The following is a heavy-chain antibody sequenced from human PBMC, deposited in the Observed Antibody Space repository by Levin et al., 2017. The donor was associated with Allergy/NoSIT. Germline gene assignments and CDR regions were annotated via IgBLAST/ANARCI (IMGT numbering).Heavy chain of an antibody. V-gene: IGHV3-53*01. Sequence: GESLKISCAASGFNVINHYMSWVRQAPGKGPEWVSMIFTGGRTYYADSVKGRFTISRDNSKNTLFLQMNSLRAEDTAIYYCARDGAYSHGPYDAFDIWGQGTMVTVSS. CDR3: ARDGAYSHGPYDAFDI. J-gene: IGHJ3*02. D-gene: IGHD1-26*01. CDR1: GFNVINHY. CDR2: IFTGGRT.